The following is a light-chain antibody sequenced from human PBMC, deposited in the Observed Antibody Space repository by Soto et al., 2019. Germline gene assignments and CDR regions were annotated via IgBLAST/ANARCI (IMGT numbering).Light chain of an antibody. Sequence: EIVLTQSPGTLSLSPGERATLSCRASQRVSSNFLAWYQQKPGQAPRLLIYGASSRATGIPDRFSGSGSGTDFTLTISRLEPDDVALYYCQQHDSAPLSFGGGTDVEIK. CDR2: GAS. J-gene: IGKJ4*01. CDR3: QQHDSAPLS. V-gene: IGKV3-20*01. CDR1: QRVSSNF.